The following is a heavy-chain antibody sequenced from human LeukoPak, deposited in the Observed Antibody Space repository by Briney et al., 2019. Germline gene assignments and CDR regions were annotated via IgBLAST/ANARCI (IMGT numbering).Heavy chain of an antibody. CDR3: ARGRAGYSSSWYSP. J-gene: IGHJ5*02. V-gene: IGHV4-59*12. CDR1: GGSISSYY. CDR2: IYYSGST. Sequence: PSETLSLTCTVSGGSISSYYWSWIRQPPGKGLEWIGYIYYSGSTNYNPSLKSRVTISVDTSKNQFSLKLSSVTAADTAVYYCARGRAGYSSSWYSPWGQGTLVTVS. D-gene: IGHD6-13*01.